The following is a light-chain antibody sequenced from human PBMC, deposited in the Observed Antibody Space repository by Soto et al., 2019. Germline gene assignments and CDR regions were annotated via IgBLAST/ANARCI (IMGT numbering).Light chain of an antibody. CDR3: QQRSNWPGT. CDR2: GAS. V-gene: IGKV3D-20*02. J-gene: IGKJ1*01. Sequence: EIVMTQSPGTLSLSPGERSTLSVMSSQSVSNNYLAWYQQKPGQAPWLLIYGASNRATGIPDRFSGSGSGTDFTLTISSLEPEDFAVYYCQQRSNWPGTFGQGTKVDNK. CDR1: QSVSNNY.